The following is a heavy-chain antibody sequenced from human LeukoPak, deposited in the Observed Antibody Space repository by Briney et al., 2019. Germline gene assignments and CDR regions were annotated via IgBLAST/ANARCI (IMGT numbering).Heavy chain of an antibody. CDR2: IDSSSTI. Sequence: GGTLRLSCTASGFPFSEYSLNWVRQAPGKGLEWVSYIDSSSTIYYADSVKGRFTISRDNAKNSLYLQLNSLRAEDTAVYYCARGPYDYGEYIDYWGQGTLVTVSS. CDR3: ARGPYDYGEYIDY. CDR1: GFPFSEYS. J-gene: IGHJ4*02. V-gene: IGHV3-69-1*01. D-gene: IGHD4-17*01.